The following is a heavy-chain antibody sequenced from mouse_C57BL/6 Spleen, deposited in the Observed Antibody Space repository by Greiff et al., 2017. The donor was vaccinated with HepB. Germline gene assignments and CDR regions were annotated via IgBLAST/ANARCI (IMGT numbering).Heavy chain of an antibody. CDR1: GYAFSSYW. V-gene: IGHV1-80*01. CDR2: IYPGDGDT. J-gene: IGHJ2*01. D-gene: IGHD1-1*01. CDR3: ARGDLLRYFDY. Sequence: QVQLKESGAELVKPGASVKISCKASGYAFSSYWMNWVKQRPGKGLEWIGQIYPGDGDTNYNGKFKGKATLTADKSSSTAYMQLSSLTSEDSAVYFCARGDLLRYFDYWGQGTTLTVSS.